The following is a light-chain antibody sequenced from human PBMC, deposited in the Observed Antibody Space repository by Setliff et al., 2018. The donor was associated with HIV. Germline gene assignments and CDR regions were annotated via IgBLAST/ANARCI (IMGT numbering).Light chain of an antibody. V-gene: IGLV2-14*03. J-gene: IGLJ1*01. CDR3: ASYTSTNTLDV. CDR2: DVY. Sequence: QSVLTQPASVSGSPGQSITISCTGTSSDVGSYNYVSWYQQHPGKAPKLIIYDVYYRPSGISSRFSGSKSGNTASLTISGLQLEDEADYYCASYTSTNTLDVFGTGTKVTV. CDR1: SSDVGSYNY.